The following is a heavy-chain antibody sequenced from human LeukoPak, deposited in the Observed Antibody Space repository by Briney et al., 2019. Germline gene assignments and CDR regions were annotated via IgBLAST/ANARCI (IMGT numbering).Heavy chain of an antibody. CDR3: ARGLCTSISCYQGPFDF. J-gene: IGHJ4*02. V-gene: IGHV3-15*01. CDR1: GFIFSSAW. CDR2: IKNKSNGETT. D-gene: IGHD2-2*01. Sequence: GGSLRLSCAASGFIFSSAWMTWVRQAPGKGLEWVGHIKNKSNGETTDYAAPVKGRFIISRDDSKNTLYLQMNSLRTEDTAVYYCARGLCTSISCYQGPFDFWGQGTLVTVSS.